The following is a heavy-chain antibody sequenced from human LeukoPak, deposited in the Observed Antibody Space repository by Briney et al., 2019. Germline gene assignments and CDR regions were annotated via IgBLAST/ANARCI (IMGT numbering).Heavy chain of an antibody. CDR1: GGSISSYY. J-gene: IGHJ6*03. Sequence: RPSETLSLTCSVSGGSISSYYWSWIRQPPGKGLEWIGYIYYSGSTNYNPSLKSRVTISVDTSKNQFSLKLSSVTAADTAVYYCARDSYDILTGYYQYYYMDVWGKGTTVTISS. D-gene: IGHD3-9*01. CDR2: IYYSGST. V-gene: IGHV4-59*12. CDR3: ARDSYDILTGYYQYYYMDV.